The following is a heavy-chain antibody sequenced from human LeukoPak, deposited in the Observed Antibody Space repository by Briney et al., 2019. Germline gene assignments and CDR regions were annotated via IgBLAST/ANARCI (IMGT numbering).Heavy chain of an antibody. J-gene: IGHJ4*02. Sequence: ASVKVSCKASGHTFTSYYMHWVRQAPGQGLEWMGIINPSGGSTSYAQKFQGRVTMTRDTSTSTVYMELSSLRSEDTAVYYCARDRSPMPYGDYRYYFDYWGQGTLVTVSS. CDR1: GHTFTSYY. D-gene: IGHD4-17*01. CDR3: ARDRSPMPYGDYRYYFDY. V-gene: IGHV1-46*01. CDR2: INPSGGST.